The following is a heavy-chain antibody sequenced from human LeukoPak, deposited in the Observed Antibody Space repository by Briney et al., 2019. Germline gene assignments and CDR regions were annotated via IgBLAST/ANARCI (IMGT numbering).Heavy chain of an antibody. CDR2: ISSSGSTI. V-gene: IGHV3-48*03. CDR1: GFTFSSYE. CDR3: ARGASFVFD. D-gene: IGHD3-3*01. J-gene: IGHJ4*02. Sequence: GGSLRLSCAASGFTFSSYEVNWVRQAPGKGLEWVSYISSSGSTIYYADCVKGRFTISRDNAKNSLYLQMNSLRAEDTAVYYCARGASFVFDWGQGTLVTVSS.